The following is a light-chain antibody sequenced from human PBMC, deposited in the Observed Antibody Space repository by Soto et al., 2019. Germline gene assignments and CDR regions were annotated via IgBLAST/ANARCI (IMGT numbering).Light chain of an antibody. Sequence: DLQMTQSPSTLSASVGDRVTITCRASQSCRNSLAWYLQKAGKAPTLLIYDASTFQSGVPSRFSGSGSGTEFSLTISSLQPEDFATYYCLCYITYPWTFGQGTKV. CDR1: QSCRNS. CDR2: DAS. V-gene: IGKV1-5*01. J-gene: IGKJ1*01. CDR3: LCYITYPWT.